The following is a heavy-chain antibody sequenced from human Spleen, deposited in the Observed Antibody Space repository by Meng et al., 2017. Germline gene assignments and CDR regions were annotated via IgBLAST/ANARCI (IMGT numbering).Heavy chain of an antibody. CDR3: TRDGYSDCSRSSCFDY. Sequence: SVKVSCKASGYTFTSYAMHWVRQAPGQRLEGMGWINTNTGTPTYAHAFTGCLVISLDSSVSTAYLQISGLKADDTGVYFCTRDGYSDCSRSSCFDYWGQGTLVTVSS. CDR1: GYTFTSYA. D-gene: IGHD2-2*01. J-gene: IGHJ4*02. V-gene: IGHV7-4-1*02. CDR2: INTNTGTP.